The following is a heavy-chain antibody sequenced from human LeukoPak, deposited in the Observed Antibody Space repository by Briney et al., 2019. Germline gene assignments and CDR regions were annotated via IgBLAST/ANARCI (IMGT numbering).Heavy chain of an antibody. CDR2: IYHSGST. J-gene: IGHJ3*02. CDR3: ARDTVTADGFDI. CDR1: GGSISSSYYY. D-gene: IGHD4-17*01. Sequence: KASETLSLTCTVSGGSISSSYYYWGWIRQPPGKGLEWIGYIYHSGSTNYNPSLKSRVTISVDTSKNQFSLKLSSVTAADTAVYFCARDTVTADGFDIWGQGTMVTVSS. V-gene: IGHV4-61*01.